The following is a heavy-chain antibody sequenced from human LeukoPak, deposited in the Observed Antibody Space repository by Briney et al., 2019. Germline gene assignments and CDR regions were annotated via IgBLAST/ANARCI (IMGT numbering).Heavy chain of an antibody. CDR2: ISSSSSYI. Sequence: GGSLRLSCAASGFTFSSYEMNWVRQAPGKGLEWVSSISSSSSYIYYADSVKGRFTISRDNAKNSLYLQMNSLRAEDTAVYYCAKGYDSSGYYPSGYFDYWGQGTLVTVSS. D-gene: IGHD3-22*01. CDR1: GFTFSSYE. J-gene: IGHJ4*02. CDR3: AKGYDSSGYYPSGYFDY. V-gene: IGHV3-21*01.